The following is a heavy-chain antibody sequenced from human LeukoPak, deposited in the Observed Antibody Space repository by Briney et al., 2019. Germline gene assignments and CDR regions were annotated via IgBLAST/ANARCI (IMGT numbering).Heavy chain of an antibody. V-gene: IGHV4-61*01. CDR1: GGSISSGSFY. CDR3: ARHGVRGFISSWFDP. Sequence: PSETLSLTCTVSGGSISSGSFYWSWLRQPPGKGLEWIGYIHTSGSTYYNPSLNSRVTISLDTSNNQFSLKLGSVTGADTAVYYCARHGVRGFISSWFDPWGQGALVTVSS. D-gene: IGHD3-10*02. J-gene: IGHJ5*02. CDR2: IHTSGST.